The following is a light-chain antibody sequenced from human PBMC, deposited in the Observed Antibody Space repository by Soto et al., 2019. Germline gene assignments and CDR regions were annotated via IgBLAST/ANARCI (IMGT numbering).Light chain of an antibody. V-gene: IGKV1-17*01. Sequence: DIQMTQSPSSLSASVGDRVTITSRASQGIRNDLGWSQQKPGKAPKRLIYAASSLQSGVPSRFSGSGFGTEFTLTISSLQPDDFATYCCLQHNTYPLTYGGWTKVEI. J-gene: IGKJ4*01. CDR2: AAS. CDR1: QGIRND. CDR3: LQHNTYPLT.